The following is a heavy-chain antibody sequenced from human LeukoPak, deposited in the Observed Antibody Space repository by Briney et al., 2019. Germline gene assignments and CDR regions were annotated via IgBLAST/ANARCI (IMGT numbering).Heavy chain of an antibody. CDR2: IKQDGSDK. CDR1: GFTFSSYW. V-gene: IGHV3-7*01. Sequence: PGGSLRLSCAASGFTFSSYWMTWVRQAPGKGLEWVANIKQDGSDKYYVDSVKGRFTISRDNAKNSLYLQMNSLRAEDTAVYYCARDRGYCSSTSCDHDAFDIWGQGTMVTVSS. J-gene: IGHJ3*02. CDR3: ARDRGYCSSTSCDHDAFDI. D-gene: IGHD2-2*01.